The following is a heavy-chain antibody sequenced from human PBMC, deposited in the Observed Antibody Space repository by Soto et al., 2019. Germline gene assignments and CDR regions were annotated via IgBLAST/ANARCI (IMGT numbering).Heavy chain of an antibody. CDR2: IYYSGST. J-gene: IGHJ4*02. CDR3: ARDRGSGWYFDY. Sequence: SETLSLTCTVSGGSISSGGYYWSWIRQHPGKGLEWIGYIYYSGSTYYNPSLKSRVTISVDTSKNQFSLKLSSVTAADTAVYYCARDRGSGWYFDYWGQGTLVTVSS. V-gene: IGHV4-31*03. D-gene: IGHD6-19*01. CDR1: GGSISSGGYY.